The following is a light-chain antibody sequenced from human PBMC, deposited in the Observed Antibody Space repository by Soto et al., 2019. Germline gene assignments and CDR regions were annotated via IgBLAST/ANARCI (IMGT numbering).Light chain of an antibody. J-gene: IGLJ1*01. Sequence: QSVLTQPASVSGSPGQWITIPCTGTSSDDGGYNYVSWYQQHPGKAPKLMIYEVSNRPSGVSNRFSGSKSGNTASLTISGLQAEDEADYYCSSYTSSSTPLYVFGTGTKVTVL. CDR1: SSDDGGYNY. V-gene: IGLV2-14*01. CDR2: EVS. CDR3: SSYTSSSTPLYV.